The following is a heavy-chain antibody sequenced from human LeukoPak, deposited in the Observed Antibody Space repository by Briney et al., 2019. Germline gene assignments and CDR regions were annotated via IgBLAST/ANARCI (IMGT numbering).Heavy chain of an antibody. CDR2: LGTAGDT. J-gene: IGHJ4*02. V-gene: IGHV3-13*01. CDR3: ARQNTPHGDFDY. D-gene: IGHD5-24*01. CDR1: GFTLSNYA. Sequence: GGSLRLSCAASGFTLSNYAMHWVRQPAGEGLEWVSALGTAGDTFYPGSVKGRFTISRDNAKKSLFLQMNSLRAEDTAVYYCARQNTPHGDFDYWGQGTLVTVSS.